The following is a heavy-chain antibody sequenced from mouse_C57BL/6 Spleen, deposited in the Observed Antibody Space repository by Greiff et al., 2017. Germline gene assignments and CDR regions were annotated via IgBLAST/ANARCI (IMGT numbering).Heavy chain of an antibody. CDR3: TLPLYLGDYAMDY. V-gene: IGHV1-15*01. CDR2: IDPETGGT. D-gene: IGHD3-1*01. CDR1: GYTFTDYE. Sequence: QVHVKQSGAELVRPGASVTLSCKASGYTFTDYEMHWVKQTPVHGLEWIGAIDPETGGTAYNQKFKGKAILTADKSSSTAYMELRSLTSEDSAVDYCTLPLYLGDYAMDYWGQGTSVTVSS. J-gene: IGHJ4*01.